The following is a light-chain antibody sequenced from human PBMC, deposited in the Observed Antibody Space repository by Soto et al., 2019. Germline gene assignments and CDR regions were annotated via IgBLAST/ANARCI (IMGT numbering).Light chain of an antibody. CDR2: DVS. CDR3: HSFTRSITYV. CDR1: SSDVGAYNS. V-gene: IGLV2-14*03. Sequence: QSVLTQPASVSGSPGQAITISCTGTSSDVGAYNSVSWYQHHPGKAPKLMIYDVSNRPSGVSSRFSASKSGNTASLTISGLQTEDEADYYCHSFTRSITYVFGTGTKVTVL. J-gene: IGLJ1*01.